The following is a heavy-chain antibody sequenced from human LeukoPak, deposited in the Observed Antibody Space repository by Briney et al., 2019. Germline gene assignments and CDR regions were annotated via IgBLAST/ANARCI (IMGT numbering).Heavy chain of an antibody. CDR2: INSDGSRT. J-gene: IGHJ5*02. CDR1: GFTFSAFW. D-gene: IGHD3-22*01. V-gene: IGHV3-74*01. Sequence: GGSLRLSCAASGFTFSAFWMHWVRQAPGKGLVWVSRINSDGSRTTYADSVKGRFTISRDNSKNTLYLQMNSLRAEDTAVYYCAKWTSYYYDSSGPNPSWFDPWGQGTLVTVSS. CDR3: AKWTSYYYDSSGPNPSWFDP.